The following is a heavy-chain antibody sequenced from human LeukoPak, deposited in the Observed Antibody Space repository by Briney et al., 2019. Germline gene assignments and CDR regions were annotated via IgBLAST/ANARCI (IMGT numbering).Heavy chain of an antibody. Sequence: GGSLRLSCAVSGFTFSSYAMSWVRQAPGKGLEWVSVISDSGGSTYYADSVKGRFTISRDNSKNTLYLQMNSLRAEVTALYFCARQMIVVVYGFDIWGQGTMVTVSS. CDR3: ARQMIVVVYGFDI. CDR1: GFTFSSYA. D-gene: IGHD2-21*01. V-gene: IGHV3-23*01. CDR2: ISDSGGST. J-gene: IGHJ3*02.